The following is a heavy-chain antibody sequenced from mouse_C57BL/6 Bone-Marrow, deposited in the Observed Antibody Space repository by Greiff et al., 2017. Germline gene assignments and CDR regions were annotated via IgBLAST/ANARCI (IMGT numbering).Heavy chain of an antibody. Sequence: VQLQQSGPVLVKPGASVKMSCKASGYTFTDYYMNWVKQSHGKSLEWIGVINPYNGGTSYNQKFKGKATLTVDKSSSIAYMELNSLTSEDSAVYYCRLTYYFDYWGQGTTLTVSS. D-gene: IGHD1-2*01. J-gene: IGHJ2*01. CDR3: RLTYYFDY. CDR1: GYTFTDYY. CDR2: INPYNGGT. V-gene: IGHV1-19*01.